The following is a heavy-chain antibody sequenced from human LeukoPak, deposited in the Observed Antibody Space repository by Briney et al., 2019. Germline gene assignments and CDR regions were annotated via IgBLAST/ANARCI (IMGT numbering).Heavy chain of an antibody. J-gene: IGHJ4*02. CDR2: ISWNGGNI. CDR1: GFTFDDYA. Sequence: PGGSLRLSCAASGFTFDDYAMHWVRHAPGKGLEWVSGISWNGGNIGYADSVKGRFTISRDNAKNSLYLQMNSLRAEDTALYYCAKEGIAAAVDYWGQGTLVTVSS. CDR3: AKEGIAAAVDY. V-gene: IGHV3-9*01. D-gene: IGHD6-13*01.